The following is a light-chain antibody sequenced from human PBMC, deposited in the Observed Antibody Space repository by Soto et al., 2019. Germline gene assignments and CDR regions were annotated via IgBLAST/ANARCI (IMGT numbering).Light chain of an antibody. CDR1: QSSGSNF. CDR3: QQYGYLVT. V-gene: IGKV3-20*01. Sequence: DIVLTQSPGTLSLSPGERATLSCKTSQSSGSNFLAWYQHKPGQAPRLLIYASSNRATGIPDRFSGSGSGTDFTLTISRLEPEDFAMYYCQQYGYLVTFGGGTKVDIK. J-gene: IGKJ4*01. CDR2: ASS.